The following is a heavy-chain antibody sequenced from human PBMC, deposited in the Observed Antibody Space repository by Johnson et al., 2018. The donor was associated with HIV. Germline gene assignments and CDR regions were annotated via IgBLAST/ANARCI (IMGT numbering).Heavy chain of an antibody. V-gene: IGHV3-66*01. D-gene: IGHD2-2*01. CDR1: GFTVRSNY. CDR3: AKISSLPVLSVPANAFDV. CDR2: IYSGGSS. Sequence: MQLVESGGGLVQPGGSLRLSCAASGFTVRSNYMSWVRQAPGKGLEWVSLIYSGGSSYYADSVKGRFTISRDNSKNTLYLQMNSLRAGDTAVYYCAKISSLPVLSVPANAFDVWGQGPMVTVSS. J-gene: IGHJ3*01.